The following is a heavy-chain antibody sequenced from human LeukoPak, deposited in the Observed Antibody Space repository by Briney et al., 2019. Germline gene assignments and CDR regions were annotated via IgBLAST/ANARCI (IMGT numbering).Heavy chain of an antibody. CDR2: IRNRANSYTT. CDR1: GFILSDHY. CDR3: ARFFGGYYYDSSGRGARDAFDI. D-gene: IGHD3-22*01. Sequence: PGGSLRLSCAASGFILSDHYMDCVRQAPGNGLEWVGRIRNRANSYTTEYVASVKGRFSISRDDSKDSLFLQMNSLKTEDTAVYYCARFFGGYYYDSSGRGARDAFDIWGQGTMVTVSS. V-gene: IGHV3-72*01. J-gene: IGHJ3*02.